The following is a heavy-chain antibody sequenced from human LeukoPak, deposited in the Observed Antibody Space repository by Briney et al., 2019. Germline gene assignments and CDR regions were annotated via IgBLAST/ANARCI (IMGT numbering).Heavy chain of an antibody. J-gene: IGHJ6*04. D-gene: IGHD3-3*01. CDR1: GFTFSSYA. Sequence: GGSLRLSCAASGFTFSSYAMHWVRQAPGKGLEWMAVISYDGSNKYYADSVKGRFTISRDNSKNTLYLQMNSLRAEDTAVYYCARDGGMDVRGKGTTVTVSS. CDR2: ISYDGSNK. V-gene: IGHV3-30*04. CDR3: ARDGGMDV.